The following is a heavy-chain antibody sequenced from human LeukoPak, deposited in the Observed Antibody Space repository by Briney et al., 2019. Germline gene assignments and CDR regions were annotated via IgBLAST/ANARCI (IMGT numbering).Heavy chain of an antibody. Sequence: PGGSLRLSCAASGFTFIYYWVTWVRQPPGKGLEWVAIIKQDGSETHYVDSVKGRFTISRDNAKNSLFLQMNSLRGENTAVYYCARVADSGAWYFDFWGQGTLVTVSS. J-gene: IGHJ4*02. CDR1: GFTFIYYW. CDR2: IKQDGSET. V-gene: IGHV3-7*01. D-gene: IGHD6-13*01. CDR3: ARVADSGAWYFDF.